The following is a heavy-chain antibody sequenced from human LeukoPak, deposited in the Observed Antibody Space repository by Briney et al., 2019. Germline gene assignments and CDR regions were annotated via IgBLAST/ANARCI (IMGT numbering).Heavy chain of an antibody. CDR1: GFTFSSYA. CDR2: ISGSGGST. CDR3: AKGSSSAHDSSGYAPSFIDAFDI. Sequence: GGSLRLSCAASGFTFSSYAMSWVRQAPGKGLEWVSAISGSGGSTYYADSVKGQFTISRDNSKNTLYLQMNSLRAEDTAVYYCAKGSSSAHDSSGYAPSFIDAFDIWGQGTMVTVSS. J-gene: IGHJ3*02. D-gene: IGHD3-22*01. V-gene: IGHV3-23*01.